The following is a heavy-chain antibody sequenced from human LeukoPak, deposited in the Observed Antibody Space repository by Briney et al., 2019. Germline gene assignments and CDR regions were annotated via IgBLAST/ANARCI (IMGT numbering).Heavy chain of an antibody. CDR3: ARRKQYFDFDY. J-gene: IGHJ4*02. CDR1: GYKFTNYW. Sequence: GESLKISCKGSGYKFTNYWIGWVRQIPGKGLEWMGIIYPGDSDTTYSPSFQGQVTTSADKSISTAYLQWSSLKASDTAMYYCARRKQYFDFDYWGQGTLVTVSS. V-gene: IGHV5-51*01. CDR2: IYPGDSDT. D-gene: IGHD3-9*01.